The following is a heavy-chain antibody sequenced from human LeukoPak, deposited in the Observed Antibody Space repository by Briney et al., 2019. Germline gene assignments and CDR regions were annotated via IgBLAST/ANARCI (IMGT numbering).Heavy chain of an antibody. J-gene: IGHJ4*02. CDR1: GCTFSSYA. Sequence: PGGSLRLSCAASGCTFSSYAMSWVRQAPGKGLEWVSAISGSGGSTYYADSVKGRFTISRDNSKNTLYLQMNSLRAEDTAVYYCAIQWELQSGFDYWGQGTLVTVSS. V-gene: IGHV3-23*01. CDR2: ISGSGGST. D-gene: IGHD1-26*01. CDR3: AIQWELQSGFDY.